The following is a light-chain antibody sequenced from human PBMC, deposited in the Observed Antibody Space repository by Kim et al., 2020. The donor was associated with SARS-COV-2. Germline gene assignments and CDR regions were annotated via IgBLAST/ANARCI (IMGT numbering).Light chain of an antibody. V-gene: IGKV1-39*01. CDR2: GAS. J-gene: IGKJ2*01. CDR3: QQSYSMPNI. Sequence: GARVTITCRASQSVSSALNWYQQKLGKAAKLLIYGASNLQRGVPSVFSDSGSGTDFTLTISSLQPYDFATYCSQQSYSMPNIFGQGTEL. CDR1: QSVSSA.